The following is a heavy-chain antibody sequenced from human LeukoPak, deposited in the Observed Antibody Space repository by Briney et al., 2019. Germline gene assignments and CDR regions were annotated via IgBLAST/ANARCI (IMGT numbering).Heavy chain of an antibody. CDR1: GFTFSNFG. CDR3: ARAMSIAARLQTIFDY. J-gene: IGHJ4*02. V-gene: IGHV4-59*12. CDR2: IYYSGST. D-gene: IGHD6-6*01. Sequence: PGGSLRLSCAASGFTFSNFGISWIRQPPGKGLEWIGYIYYSGSTNYNPSLKSRVTISVDTSKNQFSLKLSSVTAADTAVYYCARAMSIAARLQTIFDYWGQGTLVTVSS.